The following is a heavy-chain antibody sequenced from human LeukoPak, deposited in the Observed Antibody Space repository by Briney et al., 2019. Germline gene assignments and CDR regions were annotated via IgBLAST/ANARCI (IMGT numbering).Heavy chain of an antibody. CDR2: IKQDGSEK. D-gene: IGHD3-10*01. CDR1: GFTFSSYA. CDR3: GYYNSGSYSTPDS. J-gene: IGHJ5*01. V-gene: IGHV3-7*01. Sequence: GGSLRLSCAASGFTFSSYAMNWVRQAPGKGLEWVANIKQDGSEKYYVDSVKGRFTISRDNSKNTLYLQMKTLRSEDTAVYYCGYYNSGSYSTPDSWGQGTQVTVSS.